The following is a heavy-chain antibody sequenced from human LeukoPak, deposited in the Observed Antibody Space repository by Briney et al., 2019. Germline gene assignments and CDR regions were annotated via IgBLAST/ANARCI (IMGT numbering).Heavy chain of an antibody. D-gene: IGHD3-3*01. V-gene: IGHV4-59*01. CDR1: GGSISSYY. CDR3: ARDSGYYTSTFDY. CDR2: IYYSGST. J-gene: IGHJ4*02. Sequence: PSETLSLTCTVSGGSISSYYWSWIRQPPGKGLEWIGYIYYSGSTNYNPSLKSRVTISVDTSKNQFSLKLSSVTAADTAVYYCARDSGYYTSTFDYWGQGTLVTVSS.